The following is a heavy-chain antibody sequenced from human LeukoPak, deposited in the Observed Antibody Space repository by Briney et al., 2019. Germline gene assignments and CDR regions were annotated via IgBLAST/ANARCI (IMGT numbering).Heavy chain of an antibody. Sequence: GGSLRLSCAASGFTFSSYWMSWVRQAPGKGLEWVASVNQDGSEKYSVDSVKGRFTISRDNAKNSLYLQMNSLRAEDTAVYYCARGSTYYDSSGQVPFDYWGQGTLVTVSS. J-gene: IGHJ4*02. D-gene: IGHD3-22*01. CDR3: ARGSTYYDSSGQVPFDY. V-gene: IGHV3-7*01. CDR1: GFTFSSYW. CDR2: VNQDGSEK.